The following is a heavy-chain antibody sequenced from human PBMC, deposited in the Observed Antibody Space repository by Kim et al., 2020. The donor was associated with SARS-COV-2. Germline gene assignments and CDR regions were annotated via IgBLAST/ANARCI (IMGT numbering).Heavy chain of an antibody. D-gene: IGHD3-16*01. CDR1: GASVSSDSHY. V-gene: IGHV4-61*01. Sequence: SETLSLTCTVSGASVSSDSHYWSWIRQPPGKGLEWIGYIYDSGSPNYNASLNSRATISADTSKNQFSLKLTSVTAADTAVYYCTRGGVVMHFQYWGQGTLVTVSS. CDR3: TRGGVVMHFQY. J-gene: IGHJ1*01. CDR2: IYDSGSP.